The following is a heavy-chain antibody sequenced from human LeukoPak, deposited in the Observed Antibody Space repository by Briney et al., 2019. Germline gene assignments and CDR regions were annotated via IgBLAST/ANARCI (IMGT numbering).Heavy chain of an antibody. V-gene: IGHV3-48*03. CDR3: TTLTVASNFDY. Sequence: PGGSLRLSCAASGVSFSVYEIHWVRQAPGKGLEWISDISYSGATTYYADSVKGRFTISRDNAKNSLYLQMNSLRAEDTAVYCCTTLTVASNFDYWGQGTLVTVSS. CDR2: ISYSGATT. D-gene: IGHD6-19*01. CDR1: GVSFSVYE. J-gene: IGHJ4*02.